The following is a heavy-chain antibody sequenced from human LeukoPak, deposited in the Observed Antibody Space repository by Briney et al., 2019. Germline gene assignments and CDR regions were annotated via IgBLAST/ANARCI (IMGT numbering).Heavy chain of an antibody. CDR3: ARSVIAVAGYDAFDI. CDR1: GFTFSAYS. J-gene: IGHJ3*02. D-gene: IGHD6-19*01. V-gene: IGHV3-48*02. CDR2: ISSRSFTI. Sequence: GGSLRLSCAASGFTFSAYSMNWVRQAPGKGLDWVSYISSRSFTIYYADSVKGRFTITRDNAKNSLYLEMNSLRDEDTAVYYCARSVIAVAGYDAFDIWGQGTVVTVSS.